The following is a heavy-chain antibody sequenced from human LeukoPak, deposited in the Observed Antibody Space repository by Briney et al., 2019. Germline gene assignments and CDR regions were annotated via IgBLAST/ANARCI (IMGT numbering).Heavy chain of an antibody. CDR3: ARALGGISIQWLWFDY. CDR1: GYTFTSYG. V-gene: IGHV1-18*01. D-gene: IGHD3-22*01. J-gene: IGHJ4*02. Sequence: VASVKVSCKASGYTFTSYGISWVGQAPGQGLDWMGWISAYNGNTNYAQKLQGRVTMTTDTSTSTAYMELRSLRSDDTAVYYCARALGGISIQWLWFDYWGQGTLVTVSS. CDR2: ISAYNGNT.